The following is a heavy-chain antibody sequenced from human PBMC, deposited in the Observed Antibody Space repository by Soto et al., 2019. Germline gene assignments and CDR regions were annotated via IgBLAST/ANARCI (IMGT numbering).Heavy chain of an antibody. J-gene: IGHJ4*01. CDR2: IVRSGGGT. V-gene: IGHV3-23*01. CDR3: AKNHCINGVCYFDD. CDR1: GFTFSSYA. D-gene: IGHD2-8*01. Sequence: GGSLRLSCAVSGFTFSSYAMSWVRQAPGKGLEWVSAIVRSGGGTNYADSVTGRFTISRDNSKNTLYLQMNSLRAEDTAVYYCAKNHCINGVCYFDDGGQGTQVTVPS.